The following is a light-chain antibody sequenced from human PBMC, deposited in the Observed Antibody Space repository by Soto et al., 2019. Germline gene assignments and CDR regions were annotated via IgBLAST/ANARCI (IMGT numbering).Light chain of an antibody. CDR2: GVS. Sequence: EIVLTQSRGSLSLSPGERATLSCRASQSVDSTFFAWYQKKPGQAPRLLMYGVSKRATGIPDRFSGSGSGTDFTLTISRLEPEDFAVYYCQQYMSSVTFGQGTRVEIK. V-gene: IGKV3-20*01. CDR1: QSVDSTF. CDR3: QQYMSSVT. J-gene: IGKJ1*01.